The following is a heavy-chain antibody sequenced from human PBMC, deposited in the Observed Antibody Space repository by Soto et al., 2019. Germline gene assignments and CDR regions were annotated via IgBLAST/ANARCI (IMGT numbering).Heavy chain of an antibody. D-gene: IGHD4-17*01. CDR3: AKALLPNTVTKCGT. CDR1: GFTFDSYG. Sequence: QVQLVESGGGVVQPGRSLRLSCAASGFTFDSYGMHWVRQAPGKGLEWVAVISSDGNNEYYADSVKGRFTISRDNFKNTLYRQMSSLRADDTAVYYCAKALLPNTVTKCGTGGEGTLVTVSS. V-gene: IGHV3-30*18. J-gene: IGHJ4*02. CDR2: ISSDGNNE.